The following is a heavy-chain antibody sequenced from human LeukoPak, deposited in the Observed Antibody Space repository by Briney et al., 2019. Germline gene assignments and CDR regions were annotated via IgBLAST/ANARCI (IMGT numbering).Heavy chain of an antibody. CDR2: INSDGGTT. Sequence: GGSLRLSCAASGFTFRSYGMSWVRQAPGKGLVWVSGINSDGGTTTYADSVKGRFTISRDNAKNTLYLQMNNLRAEDTAIYYCATDSYVSGSYYRLFYWGQGTLVTVSS. CDR1: GFTFRSYG. D-gene: IGHD3-10*01. CDR3: ATDSYVSGSYYRLFY. V-gene: IGHV3-74*01. J-gene: IGHJ4*02.